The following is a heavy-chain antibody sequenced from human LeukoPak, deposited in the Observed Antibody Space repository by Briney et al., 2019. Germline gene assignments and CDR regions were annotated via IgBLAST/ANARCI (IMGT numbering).Heavy chain of an antibody. CDR3: AKFRVGAKRPFDY. J-gene: IGHJ4*02. CDR1: GFTFSDYY. D-gene: IGHD1-26*01. CDR2: ISSSGSTI. V-gene: IGHV3-11*01. Sequence: GGSLRLSCAASGFTFSDYYMSWIRQAPGKGLEWVSYISSSGSTIYYADSVKGRFTISRDNAKNSLYLQMSSLRAEDTAVYYCAKFRVGAKRPFDYWGQGTLVTVSS.